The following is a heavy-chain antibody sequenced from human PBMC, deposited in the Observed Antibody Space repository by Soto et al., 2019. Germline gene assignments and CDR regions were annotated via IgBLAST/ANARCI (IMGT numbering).Heavy chain of an antibody. CDR2: IRSKAYGGTT. D-gene: IGHD6-13*01. CDR3: SRLKAAASDF. Sequence: PGGSLRLSCTASGFTFGDYAMSWFRQAPGKGLEWVGFIRSKAYGGTTEYAASVKGRFSISRDDSKSIAYLQMKSLKTDDTAVYYCSRLKAAASDFWGQRTLVTVSS. V-gene: IGHV3-49*03. J-gene: IGHJ4*02. CDR1: GFTFGDYA.